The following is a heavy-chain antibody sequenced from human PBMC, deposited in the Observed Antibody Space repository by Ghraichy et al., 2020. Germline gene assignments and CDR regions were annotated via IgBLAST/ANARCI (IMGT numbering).Heavy chain of an antibody. J-gene: IGHJ3*02. CDR3: ARRWALVGATRVRAFDI. CDR1: GGSFSGYY. Sequence: SETLSLTCAVYGGSFSGYYWNWIRQPPGKGLEWIGEINHSGSTNYNPSLKSRVTISVDTSKNQFSLKLSSVTAADTAVYYCARRWALVGATRVRAFDIWGQGTMVTVSS. CDR2: INHSGST. V-gene: IGHV4-34*01. D-gene: IGHD1-26*01.